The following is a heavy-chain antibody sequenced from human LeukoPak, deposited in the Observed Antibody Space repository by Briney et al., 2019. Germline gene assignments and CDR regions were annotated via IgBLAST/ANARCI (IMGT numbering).Heavy chain of an antibody. CDR3: AKDATYYYDSSGYLDY. Sequence: GRSLRLSCAASGFTFDDYAMHWVRQAPGKGLEWVSGISWNSGSIGYADSVKGRFTTSRDNAKNSLYLQMNSLRAEDTALYYCAKDATYYYDSSGYLDYWGQGTLVTVSS. D-gene: IGHD3-22*01. CDR2: ISWNSGSI. CDR1: GFTFDDYA. V-gene: IGHV3-9*01. J-gene: IGHJ4*02.